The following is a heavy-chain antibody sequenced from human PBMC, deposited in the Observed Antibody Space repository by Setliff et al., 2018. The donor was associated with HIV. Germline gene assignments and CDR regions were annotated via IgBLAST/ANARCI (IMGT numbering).Heavy chain of an antibody. CDR3: ARNPPRFHYISTDSSPVNSWYFDL. CDR1: GYSTSSGFY. J-gene: IGHJ2*01. CDR2: TYHTGTP. D-gene: IGHD2-8*02. Sequence: SETLSLTCAVSGYSTSSGFYWSWMRRPPGKGPEFIGSTYHTGTPYYNPSLKSRVAISVDTSNNQFFLSLTSVTAADTAVYYCARNPPRFHYISTDSSPVNSWYFDLWGRGTLVTVSS. V-gene: IGHV4-38-2*01.